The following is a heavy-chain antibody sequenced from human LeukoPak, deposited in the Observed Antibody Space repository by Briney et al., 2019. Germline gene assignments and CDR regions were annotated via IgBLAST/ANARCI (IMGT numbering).Heavy chain of an antibody. D-gene: IGHD5/OR15-5a*01. V-gene: IGHV3-30*13. CDR3: ARSVSGVWLFDY. CDR2: SSSDETYK. CDR1: EASITSSFW. J-gene: IGHJ4*02. Sequence: LSLTCAVSEASITSSFWWSWVRQAPGKGLEWVSVSSSDETYKFYADSVRGRFTISRDNSKNRLYLQMSDLRAEDTAVYFCARSVSGVWLFDYWGRGTLVTVSS.